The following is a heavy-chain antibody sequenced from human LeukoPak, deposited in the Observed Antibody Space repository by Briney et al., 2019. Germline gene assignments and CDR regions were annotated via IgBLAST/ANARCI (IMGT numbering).Heavy chain of an antibody. CDR1: GGSIGIYY. CDR3: ARVAMYESFFDY. CDR2: IYNSGRT. Sequence: PSETLSLTCTVSGGSIGIYYWSWIRQPAGKGLEWIGRIYNSGRTKYSPSLESRVTMSIDTSKNQFSLKLSSVSAADTAVYYCARVAMYESFFDYWGQGTLVTVSS. J-gene: IGHJ4*02. D-gene: IGHD2-8*01. V-gene: IGHV4-4*07.